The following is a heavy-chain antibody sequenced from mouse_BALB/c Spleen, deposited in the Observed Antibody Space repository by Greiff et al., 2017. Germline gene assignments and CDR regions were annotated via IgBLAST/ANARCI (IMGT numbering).Heavy chain of an antibody. Sequence: VQLQQSGAELVRPGASVKLSCKASGYSFTSYWMNWVKQRPGQGLEWIGIIYPSDGDTNYNQKFKDKATLTADKSSSTAYMQLSSPTSEDSAVYYCSREGNDYAMDYWGQGTSVTVSS. J-gene: IGHJ4*01. V-gene: IGHV1-61*01. CDR3: SREGNDYAMDY. CDR2: IYPSDGDT. CDR1: GYSFTSYW.